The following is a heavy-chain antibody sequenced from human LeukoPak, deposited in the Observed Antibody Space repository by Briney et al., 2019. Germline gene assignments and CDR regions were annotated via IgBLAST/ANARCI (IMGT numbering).Heavy chain of an antibody. CDR2: ISSSSSNI. D-gene: IGHD6-13*01. CDR3: ASPYSSRWYELCY. J-gene: IGHJ4*02. Sequence: GGSLRLSCSVSGFTFSSYSMNWVRQAPGKGLEWVSYISSSSSNIYYADSVKGRFTISRDNAKNSLYLQMNSLRAEDTAVYYCASPYSSRWYELCYWGQGTLVTVSS. V-gene: IGHV3-48*01. CDR1: GFTFSSYS.